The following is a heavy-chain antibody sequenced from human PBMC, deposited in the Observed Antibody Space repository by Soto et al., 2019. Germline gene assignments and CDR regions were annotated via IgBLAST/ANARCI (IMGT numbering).Heavy chain of an antibody. J-gene: IGHJ4*02. CDR1: GFTFSSYA. D-gene: IGHD3-3*01. Sequence: GGSLRLSCAASGFTFSSYAMSWVRQAPGKGLEWVSAISGSGGSTYYADSVKGRFTISRDNSKNTLYLQMNSLRAEDTAVYYCAKDEDTTDDDFWSGYYDYWGQGTLVTVSS. CDR3: AKDEDTTDDDFWSGYYDY. V-gene: IGHV3-23*01. CDR2: ISGSGGST.